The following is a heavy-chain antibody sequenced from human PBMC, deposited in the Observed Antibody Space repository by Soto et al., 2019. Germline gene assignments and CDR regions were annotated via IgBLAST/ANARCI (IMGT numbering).Heavy chain of an antibody. V-gene: IGHV5-10-1*01. Sequence: GGSLKISCKGSGYSFTSYWISWVRQMPGKGLEWMGRIDPSDSYTNYSPSFQGHVTISADKSISTAYLQWSSLKASDTAMYYCAILGEYVYYYYGMDVWGQGTTVTVSS. CDR3: AILGEYVYYYYGMDV. CDR2: IDPSDSYT. CDR1: GYSFTSYW. J-gene: IGHJ6*02. D-gene: IGHD3-10*01.